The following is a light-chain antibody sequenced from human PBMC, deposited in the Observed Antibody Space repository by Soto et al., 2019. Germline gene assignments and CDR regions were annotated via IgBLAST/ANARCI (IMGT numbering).Light chain of an antibody. V-gene: IGKV3-20*01. J-gene: IGKJ4*01. CDR1: QTVRNNY. CDR2: DAS. CDR3: QQFSSYPLP. Sequence: GVSQSPGTLSLSQGERATLSCRASQTVRNNYLAWYQQKPGQAPRLLIYDASSRATGIPDRFSGGGSGTDFTLTISRLEPEDFAVYYCQQFSSYPLPFGGGTNVDI.